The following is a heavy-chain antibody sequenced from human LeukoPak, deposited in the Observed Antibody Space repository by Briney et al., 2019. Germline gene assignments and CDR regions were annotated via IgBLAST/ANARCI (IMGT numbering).Heavy chain of an antibody. CDR1: GGSFSGYY. J-gene: IGHJ4*02. Sequence: SETLSLTCAVYGGSFSGYYWSWIRQPPGKGLEWIGEINHSGSTNYNPSLKSRVITSVDTSKDQFSLRLSSVTAADTAVYYCARALSRDFDYWGQGTLVTVSS. V-gene: IGHV4-34*01. CDR3: ARALSRDFDY. CDR2: INHSGST. D-gene: IGHD3-9*01.